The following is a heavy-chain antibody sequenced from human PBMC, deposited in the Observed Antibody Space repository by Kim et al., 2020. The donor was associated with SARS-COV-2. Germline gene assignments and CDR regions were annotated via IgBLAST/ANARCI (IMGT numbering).Heavy chain of an antibody. J-gene: IGHJ3*01. Sequence: SQTLSLTCIVSGGSISNHYWSRIRQTPGKGLEWIGYIDYNGGTNSNPSLKSRVTISLDTSKNQFSLKLSSVTAADTAVYYCARDPPGPDYSFDLWGQGTMVTVSS. D-gene: IGHD5-12*01. CDR1: GGSISNHY. CDR3: ARDPPGPDYSFDL. V-gene: IGHV4-59*11. CDR2: IDYNGGT.